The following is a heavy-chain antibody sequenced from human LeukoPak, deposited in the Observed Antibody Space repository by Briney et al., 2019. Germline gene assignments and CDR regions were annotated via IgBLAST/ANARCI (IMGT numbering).Heavy chain of an antibody. CDR3: ARDRTMVRGVILPWYYYMDV. J-gene: IGHJ6*03. CDR1: GYTFTSYG. Sequence: ASVKVSCKASGYTFTSYGISWVRQAPGQGLEWMGWNSAYNGNTNYAQKLQGRVTMTTDTSTSTAYMELRSLRSDDTAVYYCARDRTMVRGVILPWYYYMDVWGKGTTVTVSS. V-gene: IGHV1-18*01. CDR2: NSAYNGNT. D-gene: IGHD3-10*01.